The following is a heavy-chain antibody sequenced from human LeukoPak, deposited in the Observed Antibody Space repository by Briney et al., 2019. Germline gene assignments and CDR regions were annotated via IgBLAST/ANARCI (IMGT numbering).Heavy chain of an antibody. CDR1: GYTFTSYD. CDR2: MNPNSGNT. Sequence: GASVKVSCKASGYTFTSYDINWVRQATGQGLEWMGWMNPNSGNTGYAQKFQGRVTMTRNTSISTAYMELSSLRSEDTAVYYCATATGTSNWFDPWGQGTLVTVSS. J-gene: IGHJ5*02. CDR3: ATATGTSNWFDP. D-gene: IGHD1-1*01. V-gene: IGHV1-8*01.